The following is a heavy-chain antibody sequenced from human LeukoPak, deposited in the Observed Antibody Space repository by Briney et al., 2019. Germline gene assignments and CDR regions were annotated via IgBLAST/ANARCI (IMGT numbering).Heavy chain of an antibody. CDR2: IWYDGSNK. D-gene: IGHD6-19*01. J-gene: IGHJ4*02. V-gene: IGHV3-33*01. Sequence: GSLRLSCAASAFPFSSYGMHWVRQAPGKGLEWVAVIWYDGSNKYYADSVKGRFTISRDNSKNTLYLQMNSLRAEDTAVYYCARDVARGYSSGWYYFDYWGQGTLVTVSS. CDR3: ARDVARGYSSGWYYFDY. CDR1: AFPFSSYG.